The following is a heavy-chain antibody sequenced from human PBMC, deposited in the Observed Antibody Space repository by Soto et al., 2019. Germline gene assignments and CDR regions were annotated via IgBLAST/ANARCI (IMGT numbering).Heavy chain of an antibody. Sequence: EVQLLESGGDLVQPGGSLRLSCAASGLTFSSYAMSWVRQAPGKGLEWVSVISGSGGYTDYADSVKGRFTISRDNSKNTLYLQMNSLRAEDTGLYYCAKRFRGVLLNPEVDWGQGTLVTVSS. D-gene: IGHD3-10*01. CDR2: ISGSGGYT. CDR1: GLTFSSYA. CDR3: AKRFRGVLLNPEVD. V-gene: IGHV3-23*01. J-gene: IGHJ4*02.